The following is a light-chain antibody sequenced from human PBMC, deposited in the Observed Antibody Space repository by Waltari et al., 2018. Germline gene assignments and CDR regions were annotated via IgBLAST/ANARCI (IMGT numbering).Light chain of an antibody. V-gene: IGLV3-19*01. CDR3: NSRDSSGNHYV. CDR2: GKN. Sequence: SSELTQDPAVSVALGQTVRITCQGDSLRSYYARWYQQKPGQAPVRVIYGKNNRPPGIPARFSGSSSGNTASLTITGAQAEDEADYYCNSRDSSGNHYVFGTGTKVTVL. J-gene: IGLJ1*01. CDR1: SLRSYY.